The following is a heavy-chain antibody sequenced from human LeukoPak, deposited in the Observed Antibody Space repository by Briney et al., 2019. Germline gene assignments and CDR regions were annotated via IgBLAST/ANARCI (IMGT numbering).Heavy chain of an antibody. Sequence: GGSLRLSCAASRFTFSDYWMHWVRQAPGKGLVWVSRINRDGGGTTYADSVKGRFTISRDNAKNTLYLQMNSLRAEDTAVYYCARDRDYMDFDYWGQGTLVTVSS. CDR2: INRDGGGT. CDR3: ARDRDYMDFDY. J-gene: IGHJ4*02. D-gene: IGHD5-12*01. CDR1: RFTFSDYW. V-gene: IGHV3-74*01.